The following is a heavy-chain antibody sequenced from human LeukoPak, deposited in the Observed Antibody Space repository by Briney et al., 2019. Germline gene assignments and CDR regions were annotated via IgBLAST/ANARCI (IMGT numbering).Heavy chain of an antibody. Sequence: PGGSLRLSCAASGFTFSSYGMHWVRQAPGKGLEWVAVIWYDGSNKYYADSVKGRFTISRDNSKNTLYLQMNSLRAEDTAVYYCARDWGGYGDYSDYWGQGTLVTVSS. CDR2: IWYDGSNK. D-gene: IGHD4-17*01. V-gene: IGHV3-33*01. CDR1: GFTFSSYG. J-gene: IGHJ4*02. CDR3: ARDWGGYGDYSDY.